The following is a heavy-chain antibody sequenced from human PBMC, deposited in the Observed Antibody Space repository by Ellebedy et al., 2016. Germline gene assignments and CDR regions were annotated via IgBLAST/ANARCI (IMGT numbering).Heavy chain of an antibody. CDR1: GFSFSTYA. CDR3: AKLTHGPEDPFDF. Sequence: GESLKISXAVSGFSFSTYAMSWVRQAPGKGLEWVSAISYSGGTTYYADSVKGRFTISRDNSKNSLFLQMNSLRVEDTALYYCAKLTHGPEDPFDFWGQGTLVTVSS. CDR2: ISYSGGTT. J-gene: IGHJ4*02. V-gene: IGHV3-23*01. D-gene: IGHD1-14*01.